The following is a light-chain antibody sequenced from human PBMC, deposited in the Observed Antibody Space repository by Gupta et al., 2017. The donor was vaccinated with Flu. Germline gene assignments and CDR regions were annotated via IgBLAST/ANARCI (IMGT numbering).Light chain of an antibody. Sequence: GDRVPITCRASQSVNSWLAWYQQKPGNAPKLLIYKASSLESGVPSRFRGSGSGTEFTLTISSLLPDDFATYYCQQYDSYPRTFGQGTKVEIK. J-gene: IGKJ1*01. CDR2: KAS. V-gene: IGKV1-5*03. CDR1: QSVNSW. CDR3: QQYDSYPRT.